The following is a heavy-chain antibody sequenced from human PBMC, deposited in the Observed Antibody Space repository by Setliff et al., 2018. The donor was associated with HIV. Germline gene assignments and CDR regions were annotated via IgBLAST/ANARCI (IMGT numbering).Heavy chain of an antibody. CDR1: GFTFSSCW. CDR3: AKTIAALDY. J-gene: IGHJ4*02. Sequence: GGSLRLSCAASGFTFSSCWVTWVRQGPGKGLEWVANIKQDGSEKYYADSVKGRFTISRDNSRDTLYLQMNSLRVEDTAVYFCAKTIAALDYWGQGTLVTVSS. V-gene: IGHV3-7*03. CDR2: IKQDGSEK. D-gene: IGHD6-13*01.